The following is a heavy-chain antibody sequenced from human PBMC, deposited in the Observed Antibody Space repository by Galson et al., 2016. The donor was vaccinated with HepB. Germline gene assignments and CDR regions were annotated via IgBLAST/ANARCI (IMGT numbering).Heavy chain of an antibody. CDR2: ITPGGDT. V-gene: IGHV3-13*01. Sequence: SLRLSCAASGFTLRAYDMHWVRQTAGKDLEWVSAITPGGDTYYGAFVKGRFTLSREDARNSVHLQMNSLSAEDTAIYYCVRESLGVEGLCYLDYWGQGTLVTVSS. CDR3: VRESLGVEGLCYLDY. CDR1: GFTLRAYD. D-gene: IGHD1-26*01. J-gene: IGHJ4*02.